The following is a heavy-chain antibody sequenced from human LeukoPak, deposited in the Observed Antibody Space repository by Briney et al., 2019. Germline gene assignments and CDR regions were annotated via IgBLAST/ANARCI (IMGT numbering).Heavy chain of an antibody. CDR3: ARYSSSWYPYYYYMDA. D-gene: IGHD6-13*01. Sequence: SETLSLTCTVSGGSVTTYYWSWIRQPPGRGLEWIGYMYYTGSTDYNPSLKSRVTISVDTSKNQFSLRLSSVTPADTAVYYCARYSSSWYPYYYYMDAWGKGTTVTVSS. J-gene: IGHJ6*03. CDR1: GGSVTTYY. CDR2: MYYTGST. V-gene: IGHV4-59*02.